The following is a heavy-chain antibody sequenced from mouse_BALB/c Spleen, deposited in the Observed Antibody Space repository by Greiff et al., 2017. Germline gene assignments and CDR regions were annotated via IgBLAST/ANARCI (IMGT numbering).Heavy chain of an antibody. D-gene: IGHD2-1*01. Sequence: QVQLQQSGAELVRPGSSVKISCKASGYAFSSYWMNWVKQRPGQGLEWIGQIYPGDGDTNYNGKFKGKATLTADKSSSTAYMQLSSLTSEDSAVYFCARGDYGKGYAMDYWGQGTSVTVSS. V-gene: IGHV1-80*01. J-gene: IGHJ4*01. CDR1: GYAFSSYW. CDR2: IYPGDGDT. CDR3: ARGDYGKGYAMDY.